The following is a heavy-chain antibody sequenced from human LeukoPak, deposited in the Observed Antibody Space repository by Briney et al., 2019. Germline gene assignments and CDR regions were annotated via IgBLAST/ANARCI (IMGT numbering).Heavy chain of an antibody. CDR2: IIPIFGTA. V-gene: IGHV1-69*05. CDR1: GGTFISYA. J-gene: IGHJ4*02. CDR3: ARGYCSSTSCYEGGYFDY. Sequence: GASVKVSCMASGGTFISYAISWVRQAPGQGLEWMGRIIPIFGTANYAQKFQGRVTITTDESTSTAYMELSSLGSEDTAVYYCARGYCSSTSCYEGGYFDYWGQGTLVTVSS. D-gene: IGHD2-2*01.